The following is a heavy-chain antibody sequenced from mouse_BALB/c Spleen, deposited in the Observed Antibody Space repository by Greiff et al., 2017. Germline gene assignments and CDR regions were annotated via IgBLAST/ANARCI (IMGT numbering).Heavy chain of an antibody. V-gene: IGHV14-3*02. Sequence: VHVKQSGAELVKPGASVKLSCKASGFNIKDNYMHWVKQRPEQGLEWIGRIDPANGNTKYDPKFQGKATITADTSSNTAYLQLSSLTSEDTAVYYFARNGSYGFYFDYWGQGTTLTVSS. CDR1: GFNIKDNY. CDR2: IDPANGNT. D-gene: IGHD1-1*02. CDR3: ARNGSYGFYFDY. J-gene: IGHJ2*01.